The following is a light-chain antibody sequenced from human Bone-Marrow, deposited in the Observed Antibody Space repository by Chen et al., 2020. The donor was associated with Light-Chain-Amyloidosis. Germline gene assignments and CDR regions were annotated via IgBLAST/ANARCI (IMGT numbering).Light chain of an antibody. CDR1: QTISSNY. CDR3: QQYGTSPLT. J-gene: IGKJ4*01. CDR2: GSS. V-gene: IGKV3-20*01. Sequence: EIVLTQSPGTLSLSPGEGANLSCRASQTISSNYLTWYQQNFGQAPRLLIYGSSSRATGIPDRFTGSGSGTDFTLTINRLEPEDFAMYYCQQYGTSPLTFGGGIKVEIK.